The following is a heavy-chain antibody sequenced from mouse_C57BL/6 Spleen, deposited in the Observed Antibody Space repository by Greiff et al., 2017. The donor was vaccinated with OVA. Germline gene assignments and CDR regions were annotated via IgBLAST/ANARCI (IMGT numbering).Heavy chain of an antibody. V-gene: IGHV1-80*01. CDR2: IYPGDGDT. CDR1: GYAFSSYW. CDR3: AGGDYDYDRLYYCAMDY. J-gene: IGHJ4*01. Sequence: VQLQQPGAELVKPGASVKISCKASGYAFSSYWMNWVKQRPGKGLEWIGQIYPGDGDTNYNGKFKGKATLTADKSSSTAYMQLSSLTSEDSAVEFCAGGDYDYDRLYYCAMDYWGQGTSVTVSS. D-gene: IGHD2-4*01.